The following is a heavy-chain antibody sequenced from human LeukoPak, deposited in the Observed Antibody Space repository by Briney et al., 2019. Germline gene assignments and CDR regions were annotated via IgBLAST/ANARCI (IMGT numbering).Heavy chain of an antibody. J-gene: IGHJ5*02. V-gene: IGHV3-21*01. CDR2: ISSSSSYI. Sequence: GGSLRLSCAASGFTFSSYSMNWVRQAPGKGLEWVSSISSSSSYIYYADSVKGRFTISRDNAKNSLYLQMNSLRAEDTAVYYCVRARQQLVPNWFDPWGQGTLVTVSS. D-gene: IGHD6-13*01. CDR3: VRARQQLVPNWFDP. CDR1: GFTFSSYS.